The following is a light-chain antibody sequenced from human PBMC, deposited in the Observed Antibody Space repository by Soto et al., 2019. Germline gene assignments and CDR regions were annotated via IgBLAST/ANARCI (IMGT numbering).Light chain of an antibody. CDR2: GNS. CDR3: HSYDSSLSGYV. Sequence: QSVLTQPPSVSGAPGQRVTISCTGSSSNIGAGYDVHWYQQLPGTAPKLLIFGNSNRPSGVPDRFSGSKSGTSASLAITGLQAEDEADYYCHSYDSSLSGYVFGTGTKLTVL. CDR1: SSNIGAGYD. J-gene: IGLJ1*01. V-gene: IGLV1-40*01.